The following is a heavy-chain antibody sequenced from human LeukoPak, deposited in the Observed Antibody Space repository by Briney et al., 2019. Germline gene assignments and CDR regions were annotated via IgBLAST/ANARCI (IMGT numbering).Heavy chain of an antibody. D-gene: IGHD6-13*01. J-gene: IGHJ4*02. V-gene: IGHV3-7*01. CDR1: GFTFSSYW. Sequence: GGSLRLSCAASGFTFSSYWMSWVRQAPGKGLEWVANIKQDGSEKYYVDSVKGRFTISRDNAKNSLYLQMNSLRAEDTAVYYCASYSSSTLYYFDYWGQGTLVTVSS. CDR3: ASYSSSTLYYFDY. CDR2: IKQDGSEK.